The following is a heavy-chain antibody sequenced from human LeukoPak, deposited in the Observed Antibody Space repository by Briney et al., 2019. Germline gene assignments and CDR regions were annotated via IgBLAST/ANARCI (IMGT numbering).Heavy chain of an antibody. D-gene: IGHD2-15*01. J-gene: IGHJ4*02. CDR3: AREKATCSGGSCYLLYYFDY. CDR2: ISAYNGST. Sequence: ASVKVSCKASGYTFTSYGISWVRQAPGQGLEWMGWISAYNGSTNYAQKLQGRVTMTTDTSTSTANMELRSLRSDDTAVYYCAREKATCSGGSCYLLYYFDYWGQGTLVTVSS. CDR1: GYTFTSYG. V-gene: IGHV1-18*01.